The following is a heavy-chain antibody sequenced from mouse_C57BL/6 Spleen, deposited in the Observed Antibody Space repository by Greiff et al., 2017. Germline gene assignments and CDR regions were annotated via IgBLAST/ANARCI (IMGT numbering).Heavy chain of an antibody. CDR1: GYTFTSYW. Sequence: QVQLQQPGPELVKPGASVKLSCKASGYTFTSYWMHWVKQRPGQGLEWIGNINPSNGGTNYNEKFKSKATLTVDKSSSTADMQLSSLTSEDSAVYYCARSPYYYAMDYWGQGTSVTVSS. J-gene: IGHJ4*01. CDR3: ARSPYYYAMDY. V-gene: IGHV1-53*01. CDR2: INPSNGGT.